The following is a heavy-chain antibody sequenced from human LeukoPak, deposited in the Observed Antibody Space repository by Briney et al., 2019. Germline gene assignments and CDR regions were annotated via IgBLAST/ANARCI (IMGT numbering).Heavy chain of an antibody. CDR3: AKEGRSLQTY. J-gene: IGHJ4*02. D-gene: IGHD5-24*01. V-gene: IGHV3-7*03. Sequence: GGSLRLSCAASGFMFSSNWMSWVRLAPGRGLEWVANIKEDGTETYYVGSVKGRFTISRDNAKNSLYLQMNSLRVEDTAVYYCAKEGRSLQTYWGQGTLVTVSS. CDR2: IKEDGTET. CDR1: GFMFSSNW.